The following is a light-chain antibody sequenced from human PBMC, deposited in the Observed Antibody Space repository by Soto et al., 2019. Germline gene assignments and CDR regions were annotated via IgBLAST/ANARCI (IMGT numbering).Light chain of an antibody. CDR3: QHRSSWPFT. V-gene: IGKV3-11*01. J-gene: IGKJ3*01. Sequence: EIVLTQSPATLSLSPGERATLSCRASESVSSYLAWYQKKPGQAPRLLIYDVSNRDTGIPARFSGSGSGTDFTLAISSLEPEDFAVYYCQHRSSWPFTFGPGT. CDR1: ESVSSY. CDR2: DVS.